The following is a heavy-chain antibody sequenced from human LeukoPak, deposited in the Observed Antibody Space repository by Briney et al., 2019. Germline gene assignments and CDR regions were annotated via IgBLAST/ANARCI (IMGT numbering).Heavy chain of an antibody. CDR2: ISWNSGSI. Sequence: GGSMRLSCAASGFTFDDYAMHWVRQAPGKGLEWVSGISWNSGSIGYADSVKGRFTISRDQAKNSLYLQMNSLRAEDTALYYCAKDPLLYSSSWPYYFDYWGQGTLVTVSS. J-gene: IGHJ4*02. CDR3: AKDPLLYSSSWPYYFDY. V-gene: IGHV3-9*01. D-gene: IGHD6-13*01. CDR1: GFTFDDYA.